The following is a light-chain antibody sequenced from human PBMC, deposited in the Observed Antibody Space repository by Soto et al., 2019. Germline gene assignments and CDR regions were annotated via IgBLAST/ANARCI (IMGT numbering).Light chain of an antibody. V-gene: IGLV2-14*01. CDR2: DVT. J-gene: IGLJ1*01. Sequence: QSVLTEPGCVWGSRGQSITISCTGISSDVGGYNSVSWYRQDPGKAPKLMIYDVTNRPSGVSNRFSGSKSGNTASLTISGLQAEDEADYYCSSFTSSITYVFGTGTNVTVL. CDR3: SSFTSSITYV. CDR1: SSDVGGYNS.